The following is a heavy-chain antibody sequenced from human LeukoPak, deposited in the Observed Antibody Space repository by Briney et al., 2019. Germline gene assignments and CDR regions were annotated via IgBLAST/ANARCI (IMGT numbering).Heavy chain of an antibody. V-gene: IGHV3-23*01. D-gene: IGHD2-2*01. CDR3: ARVSPAALFDLEYFQH. J-gene: IGHJ1*01. CDR2: VDGGGGGT. CDR1: GFTLSSYA. Sequence: PGGSLRLSCAASGFTLSSYAMTWVRQAPGRGLEWVSSVDGGGGGTYYADSVKGRFTISRDNSKDTLYLQMNSLRAEDTAVYYCARVSPAALFDLEYFQHWGQGTLVTVSS.